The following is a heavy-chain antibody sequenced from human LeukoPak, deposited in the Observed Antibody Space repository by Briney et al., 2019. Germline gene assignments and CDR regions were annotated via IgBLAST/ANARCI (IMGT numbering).Heavy chain of an antibody. D-gene: IGHD6-19*01. V-gene: IGHV1-3*01. CDR1: GYTFTSYA. CDR2: INAGNGNT. J-gene: IGHJ3*02. Sequence: ASVKVSCKASGYTFTSYAMHWVRQAPGQRLEWMGWINAGNGNTKYSQKFQGRVTITRDTSASTAYMELSSLRSEDTAVYYCARGPAVAGILAFDIWGQGTMVTVSS. CDR3: ARGPAVAGILAFDI.